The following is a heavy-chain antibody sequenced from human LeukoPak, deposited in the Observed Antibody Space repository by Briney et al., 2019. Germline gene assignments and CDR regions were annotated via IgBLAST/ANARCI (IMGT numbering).Heavy chain of an antibody. J-gene: IGHJ5*02. D-gene: IGHD6-13*01. Sequence: PGGSLRLSCAASGFTFSSYEMNWVRQAPGKGLEWVSYISSSGSTIYYADSVKGRFTISRDNAKNSLYLQMNSLRAEDTAVYYCARDLSSSWYLSWFDPWGQGTLVTVSS. CDR3: ARDLSSSWYLSWFDP. V-gene: IGHV3-48*03. CDR2: ISSSGSTI. CDR1: GFTFSSYE.